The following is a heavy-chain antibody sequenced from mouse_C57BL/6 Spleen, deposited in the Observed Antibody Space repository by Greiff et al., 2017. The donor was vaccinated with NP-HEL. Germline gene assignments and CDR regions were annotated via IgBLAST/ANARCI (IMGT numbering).Heavy chain of an antibody. J-gene: IGHJ2*01. CDR1: GYAFSSYW. D-gene: IGHD4-1*01. CDR3: ARGLTGTRYFDY. V-gene: IGHV1-80*01. CDR2: IYPGDGDT. Sequence: VQLQQSGAELVKPGASVKISCKASGYAFSSYWMNWVKQRPGKGLEWIGQIYPGDGDTNYNGKFKGKATLTADKSSSTAYMQLSSLTSEDSAVYFCARGLTGTRYFDYWGQGTTLTVSS.